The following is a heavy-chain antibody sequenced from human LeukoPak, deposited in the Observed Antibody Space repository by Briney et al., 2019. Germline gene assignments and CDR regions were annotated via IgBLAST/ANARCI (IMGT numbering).Heavy chain of an antibody. Sequence: SETLSLTCTVSGGSLSSYYWSWIRQPPGKGLEWIGYIYYSGSTNYNPSLKSRVTISVDTSKNQFSLKLSSVTAADAAVYYCARWDDSAWGFGNWGPGTLVTVSS. CDR3: ARWDDSAWGFGN. J-gene: IGHJ4*02. CDR2: IYYSGST. D-gene: IGHD6-19*01. V-gene: IGHV4-59*01. CDR1: GGSLSSYY.